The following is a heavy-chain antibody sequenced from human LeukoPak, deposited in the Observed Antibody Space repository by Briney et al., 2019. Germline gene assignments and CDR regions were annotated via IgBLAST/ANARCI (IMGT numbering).Heavy chain of an antibody. Sequence: ASVKVSCKASGGTFSSYTISWVRQAPGQGLEWMGGIIPIFGTANYAQKFQGRVTITTDESTSTAYMELSSLRSEDTAVYYCARGGYGDYKFLFDYWGQGTLVTVSS. CDR3: ARGGYGDYKFLFDY. D-gene: IGHD4-17*01. CDR1: GGTFSSYT. V-gene: IGHV1-69*05. J-gene: IGHJ4*02. CDR2: IIPIFGTA.